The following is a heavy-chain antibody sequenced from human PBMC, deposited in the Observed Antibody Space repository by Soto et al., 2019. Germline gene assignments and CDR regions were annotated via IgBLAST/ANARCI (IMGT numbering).Heavy chain of an antibody. CDR3: APRHSSATFDY. J-gene: IGHJ4*02. CDR1: GFSLSSSGVG. CDR2: IYGDDDK. D-gene: IGHD6-19*01. V-gene: IGHV2-5*02. Sequence: QITLKESGPTLVKPTQTVTLTCTFSGFSLSSSGVGVGWIRQPPGKALEWLALIYGDDDKRYSPSLKSILTITKDTSKNQVVLTMTNVDPVDTATYYCAPRHSSATFDYWGQGTLVTVSP.